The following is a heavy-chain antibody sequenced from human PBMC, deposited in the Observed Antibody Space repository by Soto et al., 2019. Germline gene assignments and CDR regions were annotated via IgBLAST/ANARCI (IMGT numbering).Heavy chain of an antibody. Sequence: LSLTCTASGGSICSYYWNWIRQPAGKGLEWIGRIYTSGSTNYNPSLKSRVTMSVDTSKNQFSLKLSYVAAADTAVYCCARDFEDTFDSWGQGTLVTVSS. CDR2: IYTSGST. J-gene: IGHJ5*01. D-gene: IGHD3-9*01. V-gene: IGHV4-4*07. CDR3: ARDFEDTFDS. CDR1: GGSICSYY.